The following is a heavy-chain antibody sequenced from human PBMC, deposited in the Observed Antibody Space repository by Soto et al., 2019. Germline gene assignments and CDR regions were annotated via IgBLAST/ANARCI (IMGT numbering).Heavy chain of an antibody. CDR1: CGSFSGYY. Sequence: QVQLQQWGAGLLKPSETLSLTCAVYCGSFSGYYWSWIRQPPGKGVEWVGEINHSGSTNSNPSLTSRVTMSLDPSKDQISLKLSSVPAADPAVYYCAGKSRLDCWGQGTLVTLSS. CDR2: INHSGST. V-gene: IGHV4-34*01. CDR3: AGKSRLDC. J-gene: IGHJ4*02.